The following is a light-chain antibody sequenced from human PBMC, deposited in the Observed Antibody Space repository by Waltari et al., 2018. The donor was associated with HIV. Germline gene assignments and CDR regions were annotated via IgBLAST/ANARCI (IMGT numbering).Light chain of an antibody. CDR2: GNT. CDR3: QSYDRSLSGGV. V-gene: IGLV1-40*01. J-gene: IGLJ7*01. Sequence: QSVLTQPPSVSGAPGQTVTISCTGSRSNIGAGYDIHWYQHLPGRPPKLLIYGNTNRPSGVPYRFPGSQAGTSASLVITGLQAEDEADYYCQSYDRSLSGGVFGGGTRLTVL. CDR1: RSNIGAGYD.